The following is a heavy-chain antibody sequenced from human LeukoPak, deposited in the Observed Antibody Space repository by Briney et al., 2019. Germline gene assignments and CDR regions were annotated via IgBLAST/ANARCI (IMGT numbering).Heavy chain of an antibody. CDR2: IYSGGST. V-gene: IGHV3-66*01. CDR3: AKDHEYYYGSGSYYTH. D-gene: IGHD3-10*01. J-gene: IGHJ4*02. Sequence: GGSLRLSCAASGFTVSSNYMSWVRQAPGKGLEWVSVIYSGGSTYYADSVKGRFTISRDNSKNTLYLQMNSLRAEDTAVYYCAKDHEYYYGSGSYYTHWGQGTLVTVSS. CDR1: GFTVSSNY.